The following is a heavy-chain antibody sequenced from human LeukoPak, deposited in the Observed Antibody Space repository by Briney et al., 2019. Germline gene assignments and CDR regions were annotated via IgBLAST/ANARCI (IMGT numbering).Heavy chain of an antibody. CDR2: MNPNSGDT. CDR1: GYTFTSYD. Sequence: ASVKVSCKASGYTFTSYDICWVRQATGQGLEWMGWMNPNSGDTGYAQNFQGRVTMTRGTSISTAHMELSSLRSDDTAVYYCARGPAGDYWGQGTLVTVSS. V-gene: IGHV1-8*01. CDR3: ARGPAGDY. J-gene: IGHJ4*02.